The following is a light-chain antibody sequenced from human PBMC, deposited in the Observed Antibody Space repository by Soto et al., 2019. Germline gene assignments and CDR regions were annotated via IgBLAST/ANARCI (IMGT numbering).Light chain of an antibody. J-gene: IGLJ1*01. V-gene: IGLV1-40*01. CDR2: SNN. Sequence: QPVLTQPPSVSGAPGQRVTISCTGSTSNIGASYEVHWYQQLPGKAPKLLIYSNNKRPSGVPDRFSGSKSGTSASLAITGLQAEDEADYYCHSYDISLNLHYVFGTGTKVTVL. CDR3: HSYDISLNLHYV. CDR1: TSNIGASYE.